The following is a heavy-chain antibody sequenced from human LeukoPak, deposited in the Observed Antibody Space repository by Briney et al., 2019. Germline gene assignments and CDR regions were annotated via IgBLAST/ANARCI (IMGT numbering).Heavy chain of an antibody. J-gene: IGHJ4*02. CDR1: GYTFTGYY. V-gene: IGHV1-2*02. D-gene: IGHD5-18*01. Sequence: GASVKVSCKASGYTFTGYYMHWVRQAPGQGLEWMGWINPNSGGTNYAQKFQGRVTMTRDTSISTAYMELSRLRSDDTAVYYCARVYSYGLPAVAFDYWGQGTLVTVSS. CDR3: ARVYSYGLPAVAFDY. CDR2: INPNSGGT.